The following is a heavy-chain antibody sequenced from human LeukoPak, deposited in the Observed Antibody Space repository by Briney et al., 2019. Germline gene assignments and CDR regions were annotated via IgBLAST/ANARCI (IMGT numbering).Heavy chain of an antibody. D-gene: IGHD3-22*01. V-gene: IGHV4-59*08. CDR1: GGSISGYY. J-gene: IGHJ6*03. Sequence: SETLSLTCTVSGGSISGYYWSWIRQPPGKGLEWIGYIYYTGSTNYNPSLKSRVTISVDTSENQFSLKLSSVTAADTAVYYCARRYDSTLYYYYYMDVWGKGTTVTVSS. CDR2: IYYTGST. CDR3: ARRYDSTLYYYYYMDV.